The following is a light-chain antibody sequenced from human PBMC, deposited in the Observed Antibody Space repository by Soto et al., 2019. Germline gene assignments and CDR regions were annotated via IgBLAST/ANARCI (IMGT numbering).Light chain of an antibody. Sequence: DVQMTQSPSTLSASVGDTVTITCRASQGISNWLAWYQQKPGKAPKLLIYKASNLENGVPSRVSGSGSGTEFTLTISSLQPDDFASYVCQQYHTHSFTFGQGTKLAIK. V-gene: IGKV1-5*03. J-gene: IGKJ2*01. CDR2: KAS. CDR3: QQYHTHSFT. CDR1: QGISNW.